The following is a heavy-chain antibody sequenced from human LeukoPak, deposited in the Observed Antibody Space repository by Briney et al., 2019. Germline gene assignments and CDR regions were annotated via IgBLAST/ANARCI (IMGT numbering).Heavy chain of an antibody. Sequence: GGSLRLSCAASGFTFSSYGMHWVRQAPGKGLEWVAVISYDGSNKYYADSVKGRFTISRDNSKNTQYLQMNSLRAEDTAVYYCAKGYCGGDCPSDYWGQGTLVTVSS. J-gene: IGHJ4*02. V-gene: IGHV3-30*18. CDR3: AKGYCGGDCPSDY. CDR2: ISYDGSNK. CDR1: GFTFSSYG. D-gene: IGHD2-21*01.